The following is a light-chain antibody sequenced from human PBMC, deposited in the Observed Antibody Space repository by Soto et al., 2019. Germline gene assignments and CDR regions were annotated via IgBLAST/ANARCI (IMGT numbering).Light chain of an antibody. CDR3: CSYVDTDTWV. CDR2: GGS. CDR1: TSDVGGYNF. J-gene: IGLJ3*02. Sequence: QSALTQPRSVSGSPGQSVTISCTGTTSDVGGYNFVSWYQQYPGKAPKLMISGGSERPSGVPDRFSGSKSGNTASLTISGLQAEDEADYYCCSYVDTDTWVFGGGTKVTVL. V-gene: IGLV2-11*01.